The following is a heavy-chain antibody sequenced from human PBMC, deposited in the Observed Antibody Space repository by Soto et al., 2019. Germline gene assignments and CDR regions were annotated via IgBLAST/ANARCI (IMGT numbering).Heavy chain of an antibody. J-gene: IGHJ4*02. V-gene: IGHV4-39*01. CDR3: ARHLRGVVKWESNFDY. Sequence: SETLSLTCTVSGGSISSSSYYWGWIRQPPGKGLEWIGSIYYSGSTYYNPSLKSRVTISVDTSKNQFSLKLSSVTAADTAVYYCARHLRGVVKWESNFDYWGQGTLVTVSS. CDR2: IYYSGST. D-gene: IGHD1-26*01. CDR1: GGSISSSSYY.